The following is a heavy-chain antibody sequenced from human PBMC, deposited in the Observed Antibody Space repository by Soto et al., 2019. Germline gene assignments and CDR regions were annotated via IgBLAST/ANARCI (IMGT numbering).Heavy chain of an antibody. V-gene: IGHV3-15*07. CDR2: VKSKNDGGTT. D-gene: IGHD3-22*01. CDR3: TTDSYITSIIVRFDY. J-gene: IGHJ4*01. Sequence: GSLRLSCAASGFTFSNAWINWLRQAPGKGLEWVGRVKSKNDGGTTDFAAPVKGRFAISRDDSKNMVYLEMNSLQTEDTAIYYCTTDSYITSIIVRFDYWGHGTLVTVSS. CDR1: GFTFSNAW.